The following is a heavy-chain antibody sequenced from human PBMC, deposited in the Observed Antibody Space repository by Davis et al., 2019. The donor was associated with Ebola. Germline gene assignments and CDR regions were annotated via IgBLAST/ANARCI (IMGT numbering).Heavy chain of an antibody. CDR3: AKDQGSEDIVVVPAPAAIDY. D-gene: IGHD2-2*01. CDR2: ISYDGSNK. V-gene: IGHV3-30-3*01. CDR1: GFTFSSYA. J-gene: IGHJ4*02. Sequence: GESLKISCAASGFTFSSYAMSWVRQAPGKGLEWVAVISYDGSNKYYADSVKGRFTISRDNSKNTLYLQMNSLRAEDTAVYYCAKDQGSEDIVVVPAPAAIDYWGQGTLVTVSS.